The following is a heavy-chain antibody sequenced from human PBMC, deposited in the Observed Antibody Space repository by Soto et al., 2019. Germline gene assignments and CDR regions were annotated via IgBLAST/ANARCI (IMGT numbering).Heavy chain of an antibody. CDR3: AGGGGVGVAGSAAFDM. CDR1: GYPVTAYY. V-gene: IGHV1-2*02. D-gene: IGHD3-3*01. Sequence: QLHLVQSGAVVKKPGASVTVSCSASGYPVTAYYMHWVRQAPGRGLEWMGGINPATGAAKYTQTSRGRATRPRDTSRIKVFMELGGRTSGAPAVFYWAGGGGVGVAGSAAFDMWGQGTLVTVSS. CDR2: INPATGAA. J-gene: IGHJ3*02.